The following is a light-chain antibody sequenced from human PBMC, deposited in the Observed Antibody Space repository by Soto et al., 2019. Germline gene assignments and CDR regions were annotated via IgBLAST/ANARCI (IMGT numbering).Light chain of an antibody. V-gene: IGKV1D-12*01. J-gene: IGKJ5*01. CDR3: QQAYTLPIT. Sequence: DIQMTQSPSSVSASVGDRVTITCRPSQDVGSWLAWYQQKPGEAPKLLIYAASRLQSGVPSRFSGSGSGTDFTLTISSLQPEDSATYYCQQAYTLPITFGQGTRLEIK. CDR2: AAS. CDR1: QDVGSW.